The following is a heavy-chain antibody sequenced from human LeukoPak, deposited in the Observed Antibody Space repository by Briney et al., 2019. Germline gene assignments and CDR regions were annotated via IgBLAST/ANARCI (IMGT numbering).Heavy chain of an antibody. J-gene: IGHJ6*03. Sequence: PGGSLRLSCAASGFTFDDYAMHWVRQAPGKGLEWVSLISWDGGSTYYADSVEGRFTISRDNSKNSLYLQMNSLRAEDTALYYCAKDMTGDPLGYYYMDVWGKGTTVTVSS. CDR3: AKDMTGDPLGYYYMDV. CDR1: GFTFDDYA. V-gene: IGHV3-43D*03. CDR2: ISWDGGST. D-gene: IGHD3-10*01.